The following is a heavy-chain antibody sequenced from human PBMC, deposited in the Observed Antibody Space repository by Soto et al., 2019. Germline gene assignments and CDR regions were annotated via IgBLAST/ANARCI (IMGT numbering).Heavy chain of an antibody. CDR1: GFTFSSYY. J-gene: IGHJ4*02. Sequence: XGSLRLSCAASGFTFSSYYLHWVRQAPGKGLEWVAVISYDGSNKYYADSVKGRFTISRDNSKNTLYLQMNSLRAEDTAVYYCAKDPYGSGSYLVFKYFDDWGQGTLVTVSS. CDR3: AKDPYGSGSYLVFKYFDD. CDR2: ISYDGSNK. D-gene: IGHD3-10*01. V-gene: IGHV3-30*18.